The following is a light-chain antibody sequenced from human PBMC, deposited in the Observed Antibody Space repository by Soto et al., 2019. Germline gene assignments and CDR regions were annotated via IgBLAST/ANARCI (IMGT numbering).Light chain of an antibody. CDR3: QQCNSYPPT. V-gene: IGKV1-5*03. CDR1: QSISSW. Sequence: DIQMTQSPSTLSASVGDRVTITCRASQSISSWLAWYQQKPGKAPKVLIYKASNLQSGVPSRFSGSGSGTDFTLTISSLQPGDFATYYCQQCNSYPPTFGQGTTVDIK. CDR2: KAS. J-gene: IGKJ1*01.